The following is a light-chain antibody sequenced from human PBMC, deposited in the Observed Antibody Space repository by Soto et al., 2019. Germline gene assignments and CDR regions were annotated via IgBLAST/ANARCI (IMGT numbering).Light chain of an antibody. CDR1: QGIFSY. V-gene: IGKV1-9*01. CDR2: ASS. Sequence: DIQLTQSPSFLSASIGDRVTLTCRASQGIFSYLAWYQQKPGKAPKLLISASSTLQSGVPSRFSGSGSGTAFTLTISRLQPEDFATYYCQQLNSFPLTFGGGTKVEIK. CDR3: QQLNSFPLT. J-gene: IGKJ4*01.